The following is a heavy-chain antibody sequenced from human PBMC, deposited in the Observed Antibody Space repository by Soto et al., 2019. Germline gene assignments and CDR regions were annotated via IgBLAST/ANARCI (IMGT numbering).Heavy chain of an antibody. CDR2: IYYSGST. V-gene: IGHV4-30-4*01. J-gene: IGHJ3*02. Sequence: SETLSLTCTVSGGSISSYYWSWIRQPPGKGLEWIGYIYYSGSTYYNPSLKSRVTISVDTSKNQFSLKLSSVTAADTAVYYCARFAAFDIWGQGTMVTVSS. CDR1: GGSISSYY. CDR3: ARFAAFDI.